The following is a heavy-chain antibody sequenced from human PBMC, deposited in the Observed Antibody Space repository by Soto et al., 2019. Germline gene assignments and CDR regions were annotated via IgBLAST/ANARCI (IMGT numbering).Heavy chain of an antibody. V-gene: IGHV4-4*02. CDR3: ARGYCTNGVCYGSAFDI. D-gene: IGHD2-8*01. CDR2: IYHSGRT. Sequence: QVQLQESGPGLVKPSGTLSLTCAVSSGSISSSNWWSWVRQPPGKGLEWIGEIYHSGRTNYNPSLKSRVTISVDKSKNQFSLKLSSVTAADTAVYYCARGYCTNGVCYGSAFDIWGQGTMVTVSS. CDR1: SGSISSSNW. J-gene: IGHJ3*02.